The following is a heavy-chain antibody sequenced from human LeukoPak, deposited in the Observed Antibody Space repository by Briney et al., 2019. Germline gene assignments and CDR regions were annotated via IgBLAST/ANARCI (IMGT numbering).Heavy chain of an antibody. Sequence: GGSLRLSCAASGFTFSSYWMHWVRQAPGKGLVWVSRINSDGSSTSYADSVKGRFTISRDNAKNTLYLQMNSLRAEDTAVYYCARGHRLIAPYGMDVWGQGTTVTVSS. J-gene: IGHJ6*02. CDR3: ARGHRLIAPYGMDV. CDR2: INSDGSST. V-gene: IGHV3-74*01. D-gene: IGHD3-16*02. CDR1: GFTFSSYW.